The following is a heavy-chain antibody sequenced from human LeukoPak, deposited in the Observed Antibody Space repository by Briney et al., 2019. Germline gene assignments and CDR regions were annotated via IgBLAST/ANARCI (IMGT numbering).Heavy chain of an antibody. V-gene: IGHV1-46*01. Sequence: ASVKVSCKASGYTFTSYYMHWVRQAPGQGLEWMGIINPSGGSTSYAQKFQGRVTMTRDMSTSTLHMELSSLRSEDTAVYYCARGYRRYCSGGSCYSEQRNWFDPWGQGTLVTVSS. D-gene: IGHD2-15*01. CDR3: ARGYRRYCSGGSCYSEQRNWFDP. J-gene: IGHJ5*02. CDR1: GYTFTSYY. CDR2: INPSGGST.